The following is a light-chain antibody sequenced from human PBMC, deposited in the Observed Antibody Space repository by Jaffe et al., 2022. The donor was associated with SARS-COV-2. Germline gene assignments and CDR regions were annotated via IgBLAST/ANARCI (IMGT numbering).Light chain of an antibody. CDR3: QQYNSYPYT. Sequence: DIQMTQSPSTLSASVGDRVTITCRASQSISSWLAWYQQKPGKAPNLLIYKASNLESGVPSRFSGSGSGTEFTLTISSLQSDDSATYFCQQYNSYPYTFGQGTKLEIK. CDR2: KAS. V-gene: IGKV1-5*03. J-gene: IGKJ2*01. CDR1: QSISSW.